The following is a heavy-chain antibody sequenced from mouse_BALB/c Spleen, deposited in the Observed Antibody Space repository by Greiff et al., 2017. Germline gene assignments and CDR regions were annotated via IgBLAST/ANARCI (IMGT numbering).Heavy chain of an antibody. CDR1: GYSFTSYY. J-gene: IGHJ4*01. V-gene: IGHV1-66*01. CDR2: IFPGSGNT. CDR3: ARSNYAMDY. Sequence: VQLVESGPELVKPGASVKISCKASGYSFTSYYIHWVKQRPGQGLEWIGWIFPGSGNTKYNEKFKDKATLTADKSSSTAYMQLSSLTSEDSAVYYCARSNYAMDYWGQGTSVTVSS.